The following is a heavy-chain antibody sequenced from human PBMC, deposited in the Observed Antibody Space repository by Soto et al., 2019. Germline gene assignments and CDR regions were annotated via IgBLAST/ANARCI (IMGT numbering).Heavy chain of an antibody. D-gene: IGHD3-9*01. Sequence: GGSLRLSCAASGFTFSSYGMHWVRQAPGKGLEWVAVIWYDGSNKYYADSVKGRFTISRDNSKNTLYLQMNSLRAEDTAVYYCARDQAIRYFDWLSHSWLDPWGQGTLVTVSS. CDR2: IWYDGSNK. J-gene: IGHJ5*02. CDR3: ARDQAIRYFDWLSHSWLDP. CDR1: GFTFSSYG. V-gene: IGHV3-33*01.